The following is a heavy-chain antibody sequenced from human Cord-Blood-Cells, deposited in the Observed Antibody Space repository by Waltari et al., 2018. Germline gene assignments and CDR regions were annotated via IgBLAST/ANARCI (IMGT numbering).Heavy chain of an antibody. Sequence: EVQLVESGGGWVKRGRSLRLYCAASGYHFVYYALHWVRQAPWKGLEWGSGISCISGSVGYADSVKGRVTISRDNAKNSLYLPMNCLRAEDTALYYCAKDFGSGDYWGQRTLVTVSS. V-gene: IGHV3-9*01. CDR2: ISCISGSV. CDR1: GYHFVYYA. D-gene: IGHD1-26*01. CDR3: AKDFGSGDY. J-gene: IGHJ4*02.